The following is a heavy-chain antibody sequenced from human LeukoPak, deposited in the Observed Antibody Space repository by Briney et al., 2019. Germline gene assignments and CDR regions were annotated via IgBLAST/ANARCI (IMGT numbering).Heavy chain of an antibody. Sequence: GASVKVSCKASGYTFTSYGISWVRQAPGQGLEWMGWISAYNGNTNYAQKLQGRVTMTTDTSTSTAYMELRSLRSDDTAVYYCARSGLTGLKGGNIDYWGQGTLVTVSS. D-gene: IGHD3-9*01. J-gene: IGHJ4*02. V-gene: IGHV1-18*01. CDR3: ARSGLTGLKGGNIDY. CDR1: GYTFTSYG. CDR2: ISAYNGNT.